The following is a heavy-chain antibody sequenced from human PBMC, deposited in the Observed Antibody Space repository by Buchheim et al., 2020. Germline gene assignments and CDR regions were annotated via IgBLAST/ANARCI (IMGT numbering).Heavy chain of an antibody. CDR1: GFTFSSYA. V-gene: IGHV3-23*01. Sequence: EVQLLESGGHLLQPGGSVRLSCAASGFTFSSYAMSWVRQAPRKGLEWVSTISASGGRTYYADSVKGRFTISRDNSKTMLYLQMNSLRPEDTATFFCAAAYDTSGFSISYYYSMDVWGQGTT. CDR2: ISASGGRT. CDR3: AAAYDTSGFSISYYYSMDV. J-gene: IGHJ6*02. D-gene: IGHD3-22*01.